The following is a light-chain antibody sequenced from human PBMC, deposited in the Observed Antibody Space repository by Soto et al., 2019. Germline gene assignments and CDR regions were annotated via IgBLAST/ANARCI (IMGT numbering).Light chain of an antibody. V-gene: IGKV4-1*01. J-gene: IGKJ1*01. CDR1: QSVLYSSNNKNY. CDR3: QQYYSTLSWT. Sequence: DIVMTQSPDSLAVSLGERATINCKSSQSVLYSSNNKNYLVWYQQKPGQPPKLLIYWASTRESGVPDRFSGSGSGTDFTLTISSLRAEDVAVYYCQQYYSTLSWTFGQGTKVDIK. CDR2: WAS.